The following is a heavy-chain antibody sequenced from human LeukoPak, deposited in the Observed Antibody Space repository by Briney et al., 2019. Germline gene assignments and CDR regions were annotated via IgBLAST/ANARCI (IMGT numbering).Heavy chain of an antibody. Sequence: GGFLRLSCAASGFTFSNSAMSWVRQAPGKGLEWVSAISGSGGSTYYTDSVKGRFTISRDNSKNTLYLQMNTLRAEDTAVNYCAPLAVGATELIDYWGQGTLVTVSS. V-gene: IGHV3-23*01. CDR2: ISGSGGST. CDR1: GFTFSNSA. D-gene: IGHD1-26*01. CDR3: APLAVGATELIDY. J-gene: IGHJ4*02.